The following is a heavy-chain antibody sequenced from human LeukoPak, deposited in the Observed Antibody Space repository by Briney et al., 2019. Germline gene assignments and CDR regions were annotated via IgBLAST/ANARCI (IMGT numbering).Heavy chain of an antibody. CDR2: IYYSGST. D-gene: IGHD6-13*01. Sequence: SETLSLTCTVSGGSISSSSYYWGWIRQPPGKGLEWIGSIYYSGSTNYNPSLKSRVTISVDTSKNQFSLKLSSVTAADTAVYYCARMGSWYGLYSGFDYWGQGTLVTVSS. J-gene: IGHJ4*02. CDR1: GGSISSSSYY. V-gene: IGHV4-39*07. CDR3: ARMGSWYGLYSGFDY.